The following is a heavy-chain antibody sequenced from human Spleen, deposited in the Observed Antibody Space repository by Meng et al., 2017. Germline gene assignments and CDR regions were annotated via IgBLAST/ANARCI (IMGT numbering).Heavy chain of an antibody. D-gene: IGHD6-19*01. Sequence: GESLKISCADSGFTFSSYWMHWVRQAPGKGLVWVSRINSDGSSTSYADSVKGRFTISRDNAKNTLYLQMNSLRAEDTAVYYCARGFVSSGPRDLYYYYGMDVWGQGTTVTVSS. CDR2: INSDGSST. V-gene: IGHV3-74*01. J-gene: IGHJ6*02. CDR3: ARGFVSSGPRDLYYYYGMDV. CDR1: GFTFSSYW.